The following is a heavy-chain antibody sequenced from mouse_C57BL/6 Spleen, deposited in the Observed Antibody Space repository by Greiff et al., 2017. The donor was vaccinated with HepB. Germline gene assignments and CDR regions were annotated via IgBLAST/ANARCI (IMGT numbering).Heavy chain of an antibody. V-gene: IGHV14-4*01. CDR2: IDPENGDT. Sequence: VQLKQSGAELVRPGASVKLSCTASGFNIKDDYMHWVKQRPEQGLEWIGWIDPENGDTEYASKFQGKATITADTSSNTAYLQLSSLTSEDTAVYYCTLDGRGYFDVWGTGTTVTVSS. CDR3: TLDGRGYFDV. CDR1: GFNIKDDY. J-gene: IGHJ1*03. D-gene: IGHD2-3*01.